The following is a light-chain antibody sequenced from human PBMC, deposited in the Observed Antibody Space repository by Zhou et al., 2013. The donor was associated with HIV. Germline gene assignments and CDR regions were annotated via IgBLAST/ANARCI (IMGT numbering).Light chain of an antibody. CDR1: QSISSDY. V-gene: IGKV3-20*01. J-gene: IGKJ2*01. CDR2: GAS. CDR3: QQYGGSPLYT. Sequence: EIVLTQSPGTLSLSPGERATLSCRASQSISSDYLAWYQQKPGQAPRLLIHGASGRATGIPDRFSGSGSGTDFTLTISRLEPEDFAVYYCQQYGGSPLYTFGLGDQAGDQT.